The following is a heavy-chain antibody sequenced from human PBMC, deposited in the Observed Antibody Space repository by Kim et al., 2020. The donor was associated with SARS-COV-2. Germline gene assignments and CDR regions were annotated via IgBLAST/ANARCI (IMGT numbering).Heavy chain of an antibody. D-gene: IGHD2-15*01. J-gene: IGHJ3*02. Sequence: GGSLRLSCAASGFTFSSYWMHWVRQAPGKGLVWVSRINSDGSSTSYADSVKGRLTISRDNAKNTLYLQMNSLRAEDTAVYYCARRGRGRTDAFDIWGQGTMVTVSS. CDR2: INSDGSST. CDR1: GFTFSSYW. V-gene: IGHV3-74*01. CDR3: ARRGRGRTDAFDI.